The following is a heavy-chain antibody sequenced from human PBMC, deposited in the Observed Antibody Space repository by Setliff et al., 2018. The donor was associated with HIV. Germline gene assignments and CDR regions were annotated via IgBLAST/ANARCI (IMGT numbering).Heavy chain of an antibody. Sequence: NPLETLSLTCAVSGYSISSGYYWGWIRQPPGKGLEWIGSIYHSGSTYYNPSLKSRVTISVDTSKNQFSLKLSSVTAADTAVYYCARSRPFFDIWGQGTMVTVSS. J-gene: IGHJ3*02. CDR3: ARSRPFFDI. V-gene: IGHV4-38-2*01. CDR1: GYSISSGYY. CDR2: IYHSGST.